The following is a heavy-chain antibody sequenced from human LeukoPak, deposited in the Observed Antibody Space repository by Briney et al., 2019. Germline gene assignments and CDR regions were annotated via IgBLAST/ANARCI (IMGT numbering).Heavy chain of an antibody. D-gene: IGHD3-10*01. Sequence: GGSLRLSCAASGFTFSSYGMHWVRQAPGEGLEWVSAITGSADDTYYADSVKGRFTISRDNSKNTLYLQMNSLRAEDTAVYYCAKASGASRPYYFDYWGQGTLVTVSS. CDR2: ITGSADDT. CDR3: AKASGASRPYYFDY. V-gene: IGHV3-23*01. CDR1: GFTFSSYG. J-gene: IGHJ4*02.